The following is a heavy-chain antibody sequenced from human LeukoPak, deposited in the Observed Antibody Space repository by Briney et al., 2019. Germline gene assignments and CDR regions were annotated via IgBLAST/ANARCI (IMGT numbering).Heavy chain of an antibody. CDR1: GYTFTGYY. D-gene: IGHD3-10*01. Sequence: ASVKVSCKASGYTFTGYYMHWVRQAPGQGLEWMGWINLKTGDAHYAQRFQGRVTMTRDTSISTAYMELRRLRSDDTAVYFCARAAGVRSPLDNWGQGNLITVSS. V-gene: IGHV1-2*02. CDR2: INLKTGDA. CDR3: ARAAGVRSPLDN. J-gene: IGHJ4*02.